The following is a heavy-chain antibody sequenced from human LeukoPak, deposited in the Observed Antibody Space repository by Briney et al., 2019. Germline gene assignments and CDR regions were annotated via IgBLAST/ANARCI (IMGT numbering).Heavy chain of an antibody. CDR2: IYSGGGT. D-gene: IGHD1-26*01. CDR1: GIAVSSNY. CDR3: AKDFIAISEWEPLGY. J-gene: IGHJ4*02. Sequence: QSGGSLRLSCAASGIAVSSNYMSWVRQAPGKGLEWVSVIYSGGGTYYADSVKGRFTISSDNSKNTLYLQMNSLRAEDTAVYYCAKDFIAISEWEPLGYWGQGTLVTVSS. V-gene: IGHV3-53*05.